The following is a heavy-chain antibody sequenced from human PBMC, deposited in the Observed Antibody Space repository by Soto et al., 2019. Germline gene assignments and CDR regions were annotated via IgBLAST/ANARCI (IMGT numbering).Heavy chain of an antibody. CDR2: IVVGSGNT. V-gene: IGHV1-58*01. Sequence: QMQLVQSGPEVKKPGTSVKVSCKASGFTFTSSAVQWVRQARGQRLEWIGWIVVGSGNTNYAQKFQERVTITRDMYKSTAYMELSSERSEDTAGYYCAAGGGIAVAGTPSYYYYYGMDVWGQGTTVTVS. J-gene: IGHJ6*02. CDR1: GFTFTSSA. CDR3: AAGGGIAVAGTPSYYYYYGMDV. D-gene: IGHD6-19*01.